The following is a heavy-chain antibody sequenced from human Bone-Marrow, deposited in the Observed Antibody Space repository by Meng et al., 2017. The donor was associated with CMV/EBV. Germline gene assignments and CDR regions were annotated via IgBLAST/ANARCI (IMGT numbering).Heavy chain of an antibody. CDR3: ARGRGSRYCSSTSCHPFDP. Sequence: ASVKVSCKASGYTFTSYYMHWVRQAPGQGLEWMGIINPSGGSTSYAQKFQGRVTMTRDTSTRTVYMELSSLRSEETAVYHCARGRGSRYCSSTSCHPFDPWGQGTLVTVSS. CDR1: GYTFTSYY. V-gene: IGHV1-46*01. D-gene: IGHD2-2*01. J-gene: IGHJ5*02. CDR2: INPSGGST.